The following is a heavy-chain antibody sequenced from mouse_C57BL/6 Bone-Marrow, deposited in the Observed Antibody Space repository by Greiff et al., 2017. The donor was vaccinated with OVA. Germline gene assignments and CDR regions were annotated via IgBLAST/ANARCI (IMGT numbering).Heavy chain of an antibody. J-gene: IGHJ3*01. CDR2: ISNGGGSP. CDR3: ARSYYSNYVWFAY. CDR1: GFTFSDYY. D-gene: IGHD2-5*01. Sequence: EVQVVESGGGLVQPGGSLKLSCAASGFTFSDYYMYWVRQTPEKRLEWVAYISNGGGSPYYPDTVKGRFTISRDNAQNTLYLQMSRLKSEDTAMYYCARSYYSNYVWFAYWGQGTLVTVSA. V-gene: IGHV5-12*01.